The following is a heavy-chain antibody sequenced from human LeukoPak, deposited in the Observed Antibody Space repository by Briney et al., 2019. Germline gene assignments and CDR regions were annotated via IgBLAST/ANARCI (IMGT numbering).Heavy chain of an antibody. J-gene: IGHJ3*02. Sequence: QAGGSLRLSCAASGFTFDDYTMHWVRQAPGKGLEWVSGLSWNSGSIVYADSVKGRFTISRDNAKNSLYLQMNSLRAEDTAVYYCARYSGYDNGREDAFDIWGQETMVTVSS. CDR3: ARYSGYDNGREDAFDI. CDR2: LSWNSGSI. CDR1: GFTFDDYT. D-gene: IGHD5-12*01. V-gene: IGHV3-9*01.